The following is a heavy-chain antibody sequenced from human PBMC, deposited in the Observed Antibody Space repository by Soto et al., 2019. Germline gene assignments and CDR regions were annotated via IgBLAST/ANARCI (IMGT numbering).Heavy chain of an antibody. CDR3: ARSGYCSSTSCATYYYYYMDV. J-gene: IGHJ6*03. Sequence: GGSLRLSCAASGFTFSSYGMHWVRQAPGKGLEWVAVIWYDGSNKYYADSVKGRFTISRDNSKNTLYLQMNSLRAEDTAVYYCARSGYCSSTSCATYYYYYMDVWGKGTTVTVSS. V-gene: IGHV3-33*08. CDR1: GFTFSSYG. D-gene: IGHD2-2*03. CDR2: IWYDGSNK.